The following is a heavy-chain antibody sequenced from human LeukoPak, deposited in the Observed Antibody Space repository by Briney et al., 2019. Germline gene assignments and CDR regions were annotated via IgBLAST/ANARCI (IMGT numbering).Heavy chain of an antibody. D-gene: IGHD4/OR15-4a*01. CDR1: GYSFTNYG. CDR3: ARDANYIRDY. J-gene: IGHJ4*02. V-gene: IGHV1-18*01. Sequence: ASVKVSCKASGYSFTNYGIGWVRQAPGQGLEWMGWIDTYNGYTKYAQKLQGRVTMTTDTSTSTAYMELRSLRSDDTALYYCARDANYIRDYWGQGTLVTVSS. CDR2: IDTYNGYT.